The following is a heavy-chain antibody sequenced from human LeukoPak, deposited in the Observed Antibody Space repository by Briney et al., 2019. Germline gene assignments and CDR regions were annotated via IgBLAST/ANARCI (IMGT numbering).Heavy chain of an antibody. CDR3: AKDQSTGYFDWLLQSYYYYYYMDV. V-gene: IGHV3-73*01. CDR2: IRSKANSYAT. D-gene: IGHD3-9*01. J-gene: IGHJ6*03. CDR1: GFTFSGSA. Sequence: PGGSLRLSCAASGFTFSGSAMHWVRQASGKGLEWVGRIRSKANSYATAYAASVKGRFTISRDDSKNTAYLQMNSLKTEDTAVYYCAKDQSTGYFDWLLQSYYYYYYMDVWGKGTTVTVSS.